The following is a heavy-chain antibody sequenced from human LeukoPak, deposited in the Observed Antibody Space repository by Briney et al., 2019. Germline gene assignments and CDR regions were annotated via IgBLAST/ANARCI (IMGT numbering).Heavy chain of an antibody. D-gene: IGHD5-18*01. CDR3: AKGRQQWGIFDALDI. CDR1: GFIFSNSG. Sequence: PGRSLRLSCAASGFIFSNSGMHWVRQAPGKGLEWVAVIWSDGSNEDYADSVKGRFTISRDNSKNTLYLQMNSLIPYDTAVYYCAKGRQQWGIFDALDIWGQGTMVTVSS. CDR2: IWSDGSNE. J-gene: IGHJ3*02. V-gene: IGHV3-33*06.